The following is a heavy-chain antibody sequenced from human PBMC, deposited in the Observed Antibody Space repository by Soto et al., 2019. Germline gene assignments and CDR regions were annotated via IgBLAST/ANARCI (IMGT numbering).Heavy chain of an antibody. J-gene: IGHJ4*02. CDR1: GFTFSDHY. CDR2: ISGGGTSI. D-gene: IGHD3-10*01. CDR3: ATDPYYYASGY. Sequence: QVQLVESGGGLVKPGGPLRLSCAASGFTFSDHYMTWIRQAPGKGLEWVSKISGGGTSIYYADSVKGRFTVSRDNAKNSVYLQMDSLRAEDTAVYYCATDPYYYASGYWGQGTLLTVSP. V-gene: IGHV3-11*01.